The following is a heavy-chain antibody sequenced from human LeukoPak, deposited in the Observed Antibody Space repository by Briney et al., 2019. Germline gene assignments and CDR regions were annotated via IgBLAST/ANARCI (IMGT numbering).Heavy chain of an antibody. CDR2: MFYSVST. Sequence: TLSLTCTVSGGSISSGLYWGWIRQPPGKGLEWIESMFYSVSTYYNPSLASRVTISMDTSKNQFSLRLISVTAADTALYYCARFGTRDNCCHPGVDTWGQGTPVTVSS. J-gene: IGHJ5*02. V-gene: IGHV4-38-2*02. CDR3: ARFGTRDNCCHPGVDT. CDR1: GGSISSGLY. D-gene: IGHD1-1*01.